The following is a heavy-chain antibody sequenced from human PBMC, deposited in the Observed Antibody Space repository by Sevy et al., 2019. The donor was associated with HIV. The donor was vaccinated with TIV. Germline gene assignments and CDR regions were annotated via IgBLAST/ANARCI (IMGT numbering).Heavy chain of an antibody. D-gene: IGHD1-26*01. CDR1: GFTFSDYY. J-gene: IGHJ6*03. CDR2: ISSSSSYT. CDR3: ARRFTQLGASSYDYYYMDV. Sequence: GGSLRLSCAASGFTFSDYYMSWIRQAPGKGLEWVSYISSSSSYTNDADSVKGRFTISRDNAKNSLYLQMNSLRAEDTAVYYCARRFTQLGASSYDYYYMDVRGKGTTVTVSS. V-gene: IGHV3-11*06.